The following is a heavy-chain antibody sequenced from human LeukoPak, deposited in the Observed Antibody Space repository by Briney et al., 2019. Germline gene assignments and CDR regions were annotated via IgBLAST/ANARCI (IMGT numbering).Heavy chain of an antibody. D-gene: IGHD6-19*01. CDR3: AKEVPDSSGWYTGFDP. Sequence: GGSLRLSCAASGFTFSSYGMHWVRQAPGKGLEWVAVIWYDGSNKYYADSVKGLFTISRDNSKNTLYLQMNSLRAEDTAVYYCAKEVPDSSGWYTGFDPWGQGTLVTVSS. J-gene: IGHJ5*02. CDR1: GFTFSSYG. CDR2: IWYDGSNK. V-gene: IGHV3-33*06.